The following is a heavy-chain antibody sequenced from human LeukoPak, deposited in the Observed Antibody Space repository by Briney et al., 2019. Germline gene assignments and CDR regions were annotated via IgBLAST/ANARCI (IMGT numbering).Heavy chain of an antibody. CDR3: ATYCSSTSCPHRRTFDI. J-gene: IGHJ3*02. V-gene: IGHV4-39*01. Sequence: SETLSLTCTVSGGSISSSSYYWGWIRQPPGKGLEWIGTIYYSGSTYYNPSLKSRVTISVDTSNDQFSLKLSSVSAADTAVYYCATYCSSTSCPHRRTFDIWGQGTMVTVSS. CDR2: IYYSGST. D-gene: IGHD2-2*01. CDR1: GGSISSSSYY.